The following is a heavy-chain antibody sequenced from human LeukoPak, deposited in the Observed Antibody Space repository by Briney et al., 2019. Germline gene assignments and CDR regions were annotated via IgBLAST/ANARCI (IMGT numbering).Heavy chain of an antibody. Sequence: GGPLRLSCAASGFTFSSYAMSWVRQAPGKGLEWVSAISGSGGSTYYADSVKGRFTISRDNAKNTLYLQMNSLRAEDTAVYYCARDGRDGYGLFDYWGQGTLVTVSS. CDR2: ISGSGGST. J-gene: IGHJ4*02. D-gene: IGHD5-24*01. V-gene: IGHV3-23*01. CDR3: ARDGRDGYGLFDY. CDR1: GFTFSSYA.